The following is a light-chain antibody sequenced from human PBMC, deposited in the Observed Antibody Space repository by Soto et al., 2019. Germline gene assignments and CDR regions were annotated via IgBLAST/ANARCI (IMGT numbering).Light chain of an antibody. Sequence: QSVLTQSASVSGSPGQSITIPCTGTSSDVGSYDLVSWYQQHPGKAPQLMIYEGSKRPSGVSNRFSGSKSGNTASLTISGLQAEDEADYYCCSYAGGSTFYVFGSGTKVTVL. V-gene: IGLV2-23*03. CDR2: EGS. J-gene: IGLJ1*01. CDR1: SSDVGSYDL. CDR3: CSYAGGSTFYV.